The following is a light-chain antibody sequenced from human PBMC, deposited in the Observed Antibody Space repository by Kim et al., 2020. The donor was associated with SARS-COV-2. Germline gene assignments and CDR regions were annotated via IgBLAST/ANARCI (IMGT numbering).Light chain of an antibody. CDR2: EVS. CDR3: MQGKIWPWT. Sequence: VVMTQSPLSLPVTLGQPASISCRSTQSLVHEDGETYLSWFHQRPGQSPRRLIYEVSSRDSGVPDRFSGSGSGTDFTLKITRVEAEDVGTYYCMQGKIWPWTFGQGTKVEIK. J-gene: IGKJ1*01. V-gene: IGKV2-30*02. CDR1: QSLVHEDGETY.